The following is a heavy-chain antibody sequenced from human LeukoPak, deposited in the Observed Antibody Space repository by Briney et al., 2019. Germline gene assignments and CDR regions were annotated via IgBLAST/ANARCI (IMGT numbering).Heavy chain of an antibody. CDR3: AKAYSSGWDFDY. CDR1: GDRVSSNSAA. J-gene: IGHJ4*02. D-gene: IGHD6-19*01. Sequence: SQTLSLTCAISGDRVSSNSAAWNWIRQSPSRGLEWLGRTYYRSRWYNDYAVPVKSRITINPDTSKNQFSLQLKSVTPEDTAVYYCAKAYSSGWDFDYWGQGTLVTVSS. V-gene: IGHV6-1*01. CDR2: TYYRSRWYN.